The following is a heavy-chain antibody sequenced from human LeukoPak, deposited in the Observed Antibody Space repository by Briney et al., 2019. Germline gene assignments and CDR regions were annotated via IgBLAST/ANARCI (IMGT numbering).Heavy chain of an antibody. CDR3: ARVGYCSSTSCFDWFDP. CDR2: INPNSGGT. Sequence: GASVKVSCKASGYTFTGYYMHWVRQAPGQGLEWIGWINPNSGGTNYAQKLQGRVTMTRDTSISTAYMELSRLRSDDTAVYYCARVGYCSSTSCFDWFDPWGQGTLVTVSS. CDR1: GYTFTGYY. V-gene: IGHV1-2*02. J-gene: IGHJ5*02. D-gene: IGHD2-2*03.